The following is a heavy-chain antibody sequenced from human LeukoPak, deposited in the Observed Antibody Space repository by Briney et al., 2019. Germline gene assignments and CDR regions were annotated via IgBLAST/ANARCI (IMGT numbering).Heavy chain of an antibody. D-gene: IGHD3-10*01. Sequence: SETLSLTCAVYGGSFSGYYWSWIRQPPGKGLEWIGEINHSGSTNYNPSLKSRVTISVDTSKNQFPLKLSSVTAADTAVYYCAPGDYYYGMDVWGQGTTVTVSS. CDR3: APGDYYYGMDV. CDR1: GGSFSGYY. CDR2: INHSGST. J-gene: IGHJ6*02. V-gene: IGHV4-34*01.